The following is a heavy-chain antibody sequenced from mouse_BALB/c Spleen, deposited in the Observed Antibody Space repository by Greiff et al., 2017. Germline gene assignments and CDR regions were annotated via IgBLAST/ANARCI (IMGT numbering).Heavy chain of an antibody. CDR3: TRLSVHYWAMDY. V-gene: IGHV1-69*02. D-gene: IGHD1-1*01. Sequence: QVQLQQPGAELVRPGASVKLSCKASGYTFTSYWINWVKQRPGQGLEWIGNIYPSDSYTNYNQKFKDKATLTVDKSSSTAYMQLSSPTSEDSAVYYCTRLSVHYWAMDYWGQGTSVTVSS. CDR1: GYTFTSYW. J-gene: IGHJ4*01. CDR2: IYPSDSYT.